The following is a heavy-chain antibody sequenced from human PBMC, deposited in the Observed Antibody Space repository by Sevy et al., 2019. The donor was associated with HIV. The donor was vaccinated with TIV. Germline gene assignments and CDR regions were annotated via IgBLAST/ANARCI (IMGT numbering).Heavy chain of an antibody. CDR3: ARGKSGYGYALNY. J-gene: IGHJ4*02. Sequence: GGSLRLSCAASGLTVNSNYMTWVRQAPGKGLEGVSVIHSDDNTYHADSVKDRFTISRDNFKDTLYLHMSSLRAEDTAVYYCARGKSGYGYALNYWGQGTLVTVSS. V-gene: IGHV3-66*01. CDR2: IHSDDNT. CDR1: GLTVNSNY. D-gene: IGHD5-18*01.